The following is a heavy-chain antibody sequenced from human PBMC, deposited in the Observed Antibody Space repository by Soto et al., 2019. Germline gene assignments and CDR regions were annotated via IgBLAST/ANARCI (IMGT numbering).Heavy chain of an antibody. Sequence: PGGSLRLSCAASGFTFSSYAMSWVRQAPGKGLEWVSAISGSGGSTYYADSVKGRFTISRDNSKNTLYLQMNSLRAEDTAVYYCARDYDYVWGSYGRGWFDPWGQGTLVTVSS. CDR3: ARDYDYVWGSYGRGWFDP. CDR2: ISGSGGST. V-gene: IGHV3-23*01. J-gene: IGHJ5*02. D-gene: IGHD3-16*01. CDR1: GFTFSSYA.